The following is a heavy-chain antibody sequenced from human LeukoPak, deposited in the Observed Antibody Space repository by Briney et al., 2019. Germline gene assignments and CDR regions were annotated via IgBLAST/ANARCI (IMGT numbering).Heavy chain of an antibody. CDR3: ARAGDKLLNWFDP. CDR1: GGSISSGGYY. V-gene: IGHV4-30-4*08. Sequence: PSETLSLTCTVSGGSISSGGYYWSWIRQPPGKGLEWIGYIYYSGSTYYNPSLKSRVIISVDTSNNQFSLKLSSVTAADTAVYYCARAGDKLLNWFDPWGQGTLVTVSS. CDR2: IYYSGST. J-gene: IGHJ5*02. D-gene: IGHD1-14*01.